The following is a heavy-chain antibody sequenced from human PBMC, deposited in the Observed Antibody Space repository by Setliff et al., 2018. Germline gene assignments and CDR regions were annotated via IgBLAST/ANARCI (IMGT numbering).Heavy chain of an antibody. V-gene: IGHV3-23*01. CDR2: TSGSGGST. J-gene: IGHJ6*02. CDR3: ADAGSAKGLDI. Sequence: PGGSLRLSCAASGFTFTSYAMSWVRQAPGKGLEWVSATSGSGGSTYYADSAKGRFTISRDNSKNTLYLQMNSLRAVDTAVYYCADAGSAKGLDIWGQGTTVTVSS. CDR1: GFTFTSYA. D-gene: IGHD6-19*01.